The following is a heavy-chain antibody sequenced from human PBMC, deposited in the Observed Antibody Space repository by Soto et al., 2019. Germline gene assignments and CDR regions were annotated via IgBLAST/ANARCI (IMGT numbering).Heavy chain of an antibody. Sequence: EVQQLESGGGLVQPGGSLRLSCAASGFTFSSYGMSWVRQAPGKGLEWVSAISVSGGSTYYADSVKGRFTISRDNSKNTLYLQMKSLRAEDTAVYYCAKGSGSSWFSSWGQGTLVTVSS. CDR2: ISVSGGST. CDR3: AKGSGSSWFSS. V-gene: IGHV3-23*01. D-gene: IGHD6-13*01. J-gene: IGHJ4*02. CDR1: GFTFSSYG.